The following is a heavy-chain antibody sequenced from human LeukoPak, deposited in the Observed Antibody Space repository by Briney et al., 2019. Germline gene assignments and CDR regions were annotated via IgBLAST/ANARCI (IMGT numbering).Heavy chain of an antibody. D-gene: IGHD4-17*01. CDR1: GVSVSSGGYY. CDR3: ARADYGDYEGAADYYGMDV. CDR2: VSYSGST. Sequence: SETLSLTCNVSGVSVSSGGYYWNWIRQPPGKGLERIGHVSYSGSTNYNPSLKSRVTISLDTSKNQFSLKLSSMTAADTAVYFCARADYGDYEGAADYYGMDVWGQGTTVTVSS. V-gene: IGHV4-61*08. J-gene: IGHJ6*02.